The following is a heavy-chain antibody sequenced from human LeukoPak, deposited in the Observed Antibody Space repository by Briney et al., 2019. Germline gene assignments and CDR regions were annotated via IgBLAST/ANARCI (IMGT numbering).Heavy chain of an antibody. CDR2: IYYSGST. J-gene: IGHJ5*02. D-gene: IGHD3-10*01. Sequence: PSETLSLTCTVSGGSISSYYWSWIRQPPGKGLEWIGYIYYSGSTNYNPSLKSRVTISVDTSKNQFSLKLNSVTAADTAVYYCARESPPNYYGSGNSFNRGGFDPWGQGALVTVSS. CDR3: ARESPPNYYGSGNSFNRGGFDP. V-gene: IGHV4-59*01. CDR1: GGSISSYY.